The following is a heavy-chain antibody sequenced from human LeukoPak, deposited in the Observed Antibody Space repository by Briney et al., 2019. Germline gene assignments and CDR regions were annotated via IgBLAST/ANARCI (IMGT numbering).Heavy chain of an antibody. J-gene: IGHJ4*02. D-gene: IGHD5-24*01. V-gene: IGHV1-69*05. CDR3: ARVRRRGGYNLDAYYFDY. Sequence: SVKVSCKASGGTFSSYAISWVRQAPGQGLEWMGGIIPIFGTANYAQKFQGRVTITTDESTSTAYMELSSLRSEDTAVYYCARVRRRGGYNLDAYYFDYWGQGTLVTVSS. CDR1: GGTFSSYA. CDR2: IIPIFGTA.